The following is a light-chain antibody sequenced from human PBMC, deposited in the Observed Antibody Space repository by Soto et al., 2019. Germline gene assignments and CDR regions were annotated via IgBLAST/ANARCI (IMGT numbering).Light chain of an antibody. J-gene: IGLJ1*01. CDR3: SSYSISTAYL. CDR2: EVN. Sequence: QSVLTQPASVSGSPGQSITISCTGTSSDVGGYDYVSWYQLHPGKAPKLMVFEVNNRPSGVSYRFSGSKSGNTASLTISGLQVEDEADYFCSSYSISTAYLFGTGTKLTVL. V-gene: IGLV2-14*01. CDR1: SSDVGGYDY.